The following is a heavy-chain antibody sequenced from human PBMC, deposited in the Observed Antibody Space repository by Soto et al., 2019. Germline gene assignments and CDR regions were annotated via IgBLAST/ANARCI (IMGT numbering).Heavy chain of an antibody. CDR3: ARESDSFAFDI. CDR1: GFTFSDYY. Sequence: GGSLRLSCAASGFTFSDYYMSWIRQAPGKGLEWVSYISSGGSTIYYADSVKGRFTISRDNAKNSLYLQMNSLRAEDTAVYYCARESDSFAFDIWGQGTMVTVSS. D-gene: IGHD2-15*01. J-gene: IGHJ3*02. V-gene: IGHV3-11*01. CDR2: ISSGGSTI.